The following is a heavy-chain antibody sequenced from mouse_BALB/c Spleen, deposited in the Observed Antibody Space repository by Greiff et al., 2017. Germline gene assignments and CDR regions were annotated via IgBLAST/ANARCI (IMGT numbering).Heavy chain of an antibody. J-gene: IGHJ4*01. CDR3: ARLLRPSYAMDY. CDR2: INPNNGGT. CDR1: GYTFTDYN. Sequence: VQLQQSGPELVKPGASVKIPCKASGYTFTDYNMDWVKQSHGKSLEWIGDINPNNGGTIYNQKFKGKATLTVDKSSSTAYMELRSLTSEDTAVYYCARLLRPSYAMDYWGQGTSVTVSS. D-gene: IGHD1-2*01. V-gene: IGHV1-18*01.